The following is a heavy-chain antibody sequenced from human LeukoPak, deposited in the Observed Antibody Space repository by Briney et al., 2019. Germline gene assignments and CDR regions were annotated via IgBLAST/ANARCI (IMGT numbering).Heavy chain of an antibody. CDR2: IYYSGST. Sequence: SETLSLTCTVSGGSISSYYWSWIRQPPGKGLEWIGYIYYSGSTNYNPSLKSRVTISVDTSKNQFSLKLSSVTAADAAVYYCARLVYYYDSSGPTYAYNWFDHWGQGTLVTVSS. CDR1: GGSISSYY. D-gene: IGHD3-22*01. V-gene: IGHV4-59*01. CDR3: ARLVYYYDSSGPTYAYNWFDH. J-gene: IGHJ5*02.